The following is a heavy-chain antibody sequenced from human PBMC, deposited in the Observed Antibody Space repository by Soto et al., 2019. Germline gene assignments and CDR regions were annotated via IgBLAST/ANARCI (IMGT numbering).Heavy chain of an antibody. V-gene: IGHV3-74*01. Sequence: GGSLRLSCAAAGFTFSSYWMHWVRQAPGKGLGWVSRINSDGSSTSYADSVKGRFTISRDNAKNTLYLQMNSLRAEDTAVYYCASDGIAAAGPYGMYVWGQGTTVTVSS. CDR1: GFTFSSYW. CDR2: INSDGSST. J-gene: IGHJ6*02. CDR3: ASDGIAAAGPYGMYV. D-gene: IGHD6-13*01.